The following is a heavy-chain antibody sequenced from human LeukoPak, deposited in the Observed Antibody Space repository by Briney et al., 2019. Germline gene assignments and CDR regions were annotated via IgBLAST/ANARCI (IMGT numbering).Heavy chain of an antibody. V-gene: IGHV3-48*03. CDR2: ISSSGSTI. J-gene: IGHJ4*02. D-gene: IGHD5-24*01. CDR1: GFTFSSYE. Sequence: GGSLRLSCAASGFTFSSYEMNWVRQAPGKGLEWVSYISSSGSTIYYADSVKSRFTISRDNAKNSLYLQMNSLRAEDTAVYYCARAPRRDGYNLGSVGWGQGTLVTVSS. CDR3: ARAPRRDGYNLGSVG.